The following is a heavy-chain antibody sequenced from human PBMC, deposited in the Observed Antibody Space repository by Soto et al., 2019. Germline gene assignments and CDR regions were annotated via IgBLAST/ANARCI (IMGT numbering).Heavy chain of an antibody. CDR1: GFTFSSYG. Sequence: GGSLRLSCAASGFTFSSYGMHWVRQAPGKGLEWVAVIWYDGSNKYYADSVKGRFTISRDNSKNTLYLQMNSLRAEDTAVYYCARDGADTATVSPYFGYYYYMDVWGKGTTVTVSS. CDR2: IWYDGSNK. J-gene: IGHJ6*03. CDR3: ARDGADTATVSPYFGYYYYMDV. D-gene: IGHD5-18*01. V-gene: IGHV3-33*01.